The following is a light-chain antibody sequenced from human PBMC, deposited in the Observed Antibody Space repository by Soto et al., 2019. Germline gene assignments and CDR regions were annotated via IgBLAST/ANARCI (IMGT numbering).Light chain of an antibody. CDR3: SSYTSSSPHVV. CDR1: SSDVGGYNY. CDR2: DVS. V-gene: IGLV2-14*01. J-gene: IGLJ2*01. Sequence: QSALTQPASVSGSPGQSITISCTGTSSDVGGYNYVSWYQQHPGKAPKLMIYDVSNRPSGVSNRFSGSKSGTTASLTISGLQAEDEADYYCSSYTSSSPHVVFGGGTKVTVL.